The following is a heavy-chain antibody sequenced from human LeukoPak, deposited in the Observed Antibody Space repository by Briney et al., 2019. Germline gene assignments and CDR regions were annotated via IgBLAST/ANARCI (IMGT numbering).Heavy chain of an antibody. J-gene: IGHJ5*02. CDR3: ALYYGSGSPLPNWFDP. D-gene: IGHD3-10*01. V-gene: IGHV3-30*03. CDR2: ISYDGSNK. CDR1: GFTFSSYG. Sequence: PGGSLRLSCAASGFTFSSYGMHWVRQAPGKGLEWVAVISYDGSNKYYADSVKGRFTISRDNSKSTLYLQMNSLRAEDTAVYYCALYYGSGSPLPNWFDPWGQGTLVTVSS.